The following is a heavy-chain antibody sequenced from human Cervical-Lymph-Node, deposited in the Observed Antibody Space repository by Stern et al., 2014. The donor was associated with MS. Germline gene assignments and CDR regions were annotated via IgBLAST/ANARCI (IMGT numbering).Heavy chain of an antibody. J-gene: IGHJ4*02. CDR3: ARDRYIFGTTLLFDY. Sequence: QVQLVQSGAEVKKPGASVKVSCKASGYTFTSYGISWVRQAPGQGLEWMGWISAYNGNTNYAQKFQGRVTMTTDTSTSTAYMELRSLRSDDTAVYYCARDRYIFGTTLLFDYWGQGTLVTVSS. V-gene: IGHV1-18*01. CDR2: ISAYNGNT. D-gene: IGHD1-7*01. CDR1: GYTFTSYG.